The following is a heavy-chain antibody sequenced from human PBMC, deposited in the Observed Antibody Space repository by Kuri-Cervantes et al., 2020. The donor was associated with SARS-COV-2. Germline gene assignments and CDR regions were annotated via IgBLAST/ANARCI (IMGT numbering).Heavy chain of an antibody. D-gene: IGHD2-2*01. CDR3: ARERETGCSTSCSYYFDY. CDR2: IKSKTDGGTT. J-gene: IGHJ4*02. Sequence: GESLKISCAASGFTFSNAWMSWVRQTPGKGLEWVGRIKSKTDGGTTDYAAPVKGRFTISRDDSKNTLYLQMNSLKTEDTAVYYCARERETGCSTSCSYYFDYWGQGTLVTVSS. CDR1: GFTFSNAW. V-gene: IGHV3-15*01.